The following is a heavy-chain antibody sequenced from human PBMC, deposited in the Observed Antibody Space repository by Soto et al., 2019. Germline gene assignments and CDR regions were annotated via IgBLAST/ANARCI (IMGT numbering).Heavy chain of an antibody. D-gene: IGHD3-16*02. CDR1: GFTFSLYG. CDR3: AKERALSAADPFDS. J-gene: IGHJ4*02. Sequence: EVQLLESGGGLVQPGGSLRLSCAASGFTFSLYGMGWVRQAPGKGLEWVSGITSAGGSTYYADSVKGRFTISRDNPKHTRYLQMNSLRAEDTAVYYCAKERALSAADPFDSWGQGKLVTVSS. CDR2: ITSAGGST. V-gene: IGHV3-23*01.